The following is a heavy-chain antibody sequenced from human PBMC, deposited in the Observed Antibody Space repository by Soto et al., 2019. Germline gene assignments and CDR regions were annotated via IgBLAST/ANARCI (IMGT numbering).Heavy chain of an antibody. J-gene: IGHJ6*02. CDR2: IWYNGSDK. D-gene: IGHD4-17*01. CDR1: GFTFSSYV. V-gene: IGHV3-33*06. CDR3: AKDYGDWTGLYYYGMDV. Sequence: GGSLRLSCPASGFTFSSYVMHWVRQAPGKGLEWVAVIWYNGSDKKYADSVKGRFTIPRDNSEKTLYLQMNSLRAEDTAVYYCAKDYGDWTGLYYYGMDVWGQGTTVTVSS.